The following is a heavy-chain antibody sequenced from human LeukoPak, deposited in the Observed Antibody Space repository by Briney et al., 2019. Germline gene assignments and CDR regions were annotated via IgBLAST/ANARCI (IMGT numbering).Heavy chain of an antibody. V-gene: IGHV3-7*04. J-gene: IGHJ4*02. Sequence: GGSLRLSCAASGFTFSSYWMSWVRQAPGEGLEWVANIKQDGTEKYYMDSVKGRFSISRDNAKNLLYLQMNALRAEDTAVYYCARDVRPDYWGQGTLVTVST. CDR2: IKQDGTEK. D-gene: IGHD6-6*01. CDR3: ARDVRPDY. CDR1: GFTFSSYW.